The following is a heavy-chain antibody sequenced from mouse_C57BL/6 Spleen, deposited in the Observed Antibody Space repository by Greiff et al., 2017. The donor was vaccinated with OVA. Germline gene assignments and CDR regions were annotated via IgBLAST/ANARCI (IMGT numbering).Heavy chain of an antibody. D-gene: IGHD1-1*01. CDR2: IHPNSGST. CDR1: GYTFTSYW. V-gene: IGHV1-64*01. CDR3: ARSVITTAYVDY. Sequence: QVQLQQPGAELVKPGASVKLSCKASGYTFTSYWMHWVKQRPGQGLEWIGMIHPNSGSTNYNEKFKSKATLTVDKSSSTAYMQLSSLTSEDTAVYYCARSVITTAYVDYWGQGTTLTVSS. J-gene: IGHJ2*01.